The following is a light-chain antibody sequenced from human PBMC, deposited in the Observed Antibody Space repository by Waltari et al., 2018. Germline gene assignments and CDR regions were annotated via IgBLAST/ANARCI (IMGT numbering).Light chain of an antibody. J-gene: IGLJ1*01. CDR3: SSYTTSSAPGV. Sequence: QSALTHPASVSGSPGQSNTISCSGTDSDVGAYDFVSGYQQHPGKAPHLIIYEVSNRPSGISNRFSASKSGNTASLTISGLQAEDEADYYCSSYTTSSAPGVFGTGTRVTVL. CDR2: EVS. V-gene: IGLV2-14*01. CDR1: DSDVGAYDF.